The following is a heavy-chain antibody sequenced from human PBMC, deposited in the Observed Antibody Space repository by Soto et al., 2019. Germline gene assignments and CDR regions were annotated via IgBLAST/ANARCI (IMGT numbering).Heavy chain of an antibody. CDR3: ATSYYYDGSGYY. CDR1: GGTFSTYA. D-gene: IGHD3-22*01. Sequence: VQLVQSGAEVKKPGSSVKVSCKASGGTFSTYAITWVRQAPGQGLEWLGGILPMFGTRHYTEKFQGRVAMTADDSTSTAYMALSNLRSEDTAVYYCATSYYYDGSGYYWGQGTLVTVSS. V-gene: IGHV1-69*12. J-gene: IGHJ4*02. CDR2: ILPMFGTR.